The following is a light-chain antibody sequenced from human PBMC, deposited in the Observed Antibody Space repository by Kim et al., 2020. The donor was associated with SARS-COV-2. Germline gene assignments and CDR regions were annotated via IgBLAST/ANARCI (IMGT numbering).Light chain of an antibody. Sequence: VSPGERATPSCRASQSISSNLAWYQQKPGQAPRLLIYGASTRATGIPARFSGSGSGTEFTLTISSLQSADFAVYYCKQYNEWPRTFGQGTKVDIK. CDR3: KQYNEWPRT. CDR2: GAS. J-gene: IGKJ1*01. CDR1: QSISSN. V-gene: IGKV3-15*01.